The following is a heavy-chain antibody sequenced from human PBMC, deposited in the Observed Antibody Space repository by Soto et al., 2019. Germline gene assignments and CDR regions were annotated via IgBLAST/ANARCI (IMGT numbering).Heavy chain of an antibody. CDR3: ARTLPRGSSSTGGYYYGMDV. V-gene: IGHV3-74*01. Sequence: GGSLRLSCAASGFTFSSYSMNWVRQAPGKGLEWVSRINSDGGSTSYEDSVKGRFTISRDNAKNTLYLQMNSLRAEDTAVYYCARTLPRGSSSTGGYYYGMDVWGQGTTVTVSS. CDR1: GFTFSSYS. CDR2: INSDGGST. D-gene: IGHD6-6*01. J-gene: IGHJ6*02.